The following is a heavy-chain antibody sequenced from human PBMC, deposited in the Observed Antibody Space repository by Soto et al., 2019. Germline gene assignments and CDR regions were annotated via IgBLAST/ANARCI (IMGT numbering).Heavy chain of an antibody. D-gene: IGHD4-17*01. Sequence: GGSLRLSCAASGFTFSTYAISWVRQAPGKGLEWVSAVTASGDTTYYADSVRGRFTISRDNSIKTLFMQMNSLRTEDTAAYYCAHPRGYGVFDAYDIWGQGAMVTV. V-gene: IGHV3-23*01. CDR2: VTASGDTT. CDR1: GFTFSTYA. CDR3: AHPRGYGVFDAYDI. J-gene: IGHJ3*02.